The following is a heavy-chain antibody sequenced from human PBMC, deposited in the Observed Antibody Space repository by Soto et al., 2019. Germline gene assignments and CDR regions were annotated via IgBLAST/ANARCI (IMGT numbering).Heavy chain of an antibody. V-gene: IGHV3-23*01. Sequence: PGGSLRLSCAASGFTFSSYAMSWVRQAPGKGLEWVSAISGSGGSTYYAAPVKGRFTISRDDSKNTLYLQMNSLKTEDTAVYYCTTFMATMNYYYYGMDVWGQGTTVTVSS. D-gene: IGHD5-12*01. CDR1: GFTFSSYA. CDR2: ISGSGGST. CDR3: TTFMATMNYYYYGMDV. J-gene: IGHJ6*02.